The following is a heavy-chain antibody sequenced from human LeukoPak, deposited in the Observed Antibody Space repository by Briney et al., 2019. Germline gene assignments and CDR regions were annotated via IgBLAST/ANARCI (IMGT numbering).Heavy chain of an antibody. J-gene: IGHJ4*02. Sequence: GGSLRLSCAASGFTFSSYGMHGVRQAPGKGLEGVAFIRYDGSNKYYADSVKGRFTISRDNSKNTLYLQMNSLRAEDTAVYYCAKDQILAVAGIFDYWGQGTLVTVSS. V-gene: IGHV3-30*02. CDR2: IRYDGSNK. D-gene: IGHD6-19*01. CDR1: GFTFSSYG. CDR3: AKDQILAVAGIFDY.